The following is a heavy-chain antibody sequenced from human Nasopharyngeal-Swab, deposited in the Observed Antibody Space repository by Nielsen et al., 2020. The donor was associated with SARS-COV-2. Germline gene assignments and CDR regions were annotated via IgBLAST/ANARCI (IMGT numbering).Heavy chain of an antibody. Sequence: WIRQSPSRGLEWLGRTYYSAKRYKDYAVSVKSRITINPYTSKNQFSLHLNSVTPEDTAVYYCARARGAYGDYYYYYYSDVWGKGTTVTVSS. J-gene: IGHJ6*03. CDR2: TYYSAKRYK. CDR3: ARARGAYGDYYYYYYSDV. D-gene: IGHD4-17*01. V-gene: IGHV6-1*01.